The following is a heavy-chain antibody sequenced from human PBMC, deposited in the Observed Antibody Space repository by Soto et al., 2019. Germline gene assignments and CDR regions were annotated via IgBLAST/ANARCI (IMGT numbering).Heavy chain of an antibody. J-gene: IGHJ4*02. V-gene: IGHV1-69*02. Sequence: GASVKVSCKASGGTFSSYTISWVRQAPGQGLEWMGRIIPSLGIANYAQNFQGRVTITADKSTSTAYMELSSLRSEDTAVYYCASGKYDSSGYHDYWGQGTLVTVSS. CDR3: ASGKYDSSGYHDY. CDR2: IIPSLGIA. CDR1: GGTFSSYT. D-gene: IGHD3-22*01.